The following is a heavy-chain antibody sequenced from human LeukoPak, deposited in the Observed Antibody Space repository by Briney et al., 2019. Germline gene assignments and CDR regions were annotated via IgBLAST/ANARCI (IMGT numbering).Heavy chain of an antibody. CDR1: GVSFSGYY. CDR2: IKNSGST. V-gene: IGHV4-34*01. Sequence: PSETLSLTCAVYGVSFSGYYWGWIRQAPGKGLEWIGEIKNSGSTNDNPSLKRRVTTSVDTYKNQCSLKLSSVAAADTAVYYCARRGGYCSSTSCFNWFDPWGQGTLVTVSS. CDR3: ARRGGYCSSTSCFNWFDP. D-gene: IGHD2-2*01. J-gene: IGHJ5*02.